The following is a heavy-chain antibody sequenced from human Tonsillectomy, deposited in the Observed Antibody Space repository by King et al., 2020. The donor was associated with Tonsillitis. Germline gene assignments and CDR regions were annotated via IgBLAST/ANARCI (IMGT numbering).Heavy chain of an antibody. CDR3: ARGRSHYKRGDY. CDR1: GYTFTSYG. J-gene: IGHJ4*02. Sequence: QLVQSGTEVKKPGASVKVSCKPYGYTFTSYGISWVRQAPGQGLEWMGWINTYRGNTNYAQKFQGRVTMTMDTSTNTADMELRSLTSDDTAVYYCARGRSHYKRGDYWGQGTLVTVSS. V-gene: IGHV1-18*04. CDR2: INTYRGNT. D-gene: IGHD1-26*01.